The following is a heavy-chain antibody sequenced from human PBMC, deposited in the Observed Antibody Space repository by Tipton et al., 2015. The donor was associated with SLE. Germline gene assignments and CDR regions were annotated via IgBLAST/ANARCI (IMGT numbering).Heavy chain of an antibody. CDR3: ARVIRSGGYSDY. Sequence: GLVKPSETLSLTCSVSGASLITNSWNGVRQPPGKALEWIGNIHYSGNTSYNPSLKSRVTISVDTSKNQFSLKLNSVTAADTAIYYCARVIRSGGYSDYWGQGTLVTVSS. CDR2: IHYSGNT. CDR1: GASLITNS. D-gene: IGHD2-2*03. V-gene: IGHV4-59*01. J-gene: IGHJ4*02.